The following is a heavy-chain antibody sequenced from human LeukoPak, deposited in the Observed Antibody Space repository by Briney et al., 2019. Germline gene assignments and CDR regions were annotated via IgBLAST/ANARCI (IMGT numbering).Heavy chain of an antibody. CDR3: AREERRVWFGELSSFDY. CDR2: IIPIFGTA. CDR1: GGTFSSYA. V-gene: IGHV1-69*06. J-gene: IGHJ4*02. D-gene: IGHD3-10*01. Sequence: SVKVSCKASGGTFSSYAISWVRQAPGQGLEWMGGIIPIFGTANYAQKFQGRVTITADKSTSTAYMELSSLRSEDTAVYYCAREERRVWFGELSSFDYWGQGTLVTVSS.